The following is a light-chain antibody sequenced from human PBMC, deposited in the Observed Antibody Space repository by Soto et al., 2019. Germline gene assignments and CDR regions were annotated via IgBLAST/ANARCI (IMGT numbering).Light chain of an antibody. Sequence: IQMPQSPATLSASVGDRVTITCRASQSISSWLAWYQQKPGKAPKLLIYKASSLDSGVPSRFSGSGSGTEFTLTISSLQPDDFATYYCQQYNSYPITFGQGTRLEIK. V-gene: IGKV1-5*03. J-gene: IGKJ5*01. CDR1: QSISSW. CDR3: QQYNSYPIT. CDR2: KAS.